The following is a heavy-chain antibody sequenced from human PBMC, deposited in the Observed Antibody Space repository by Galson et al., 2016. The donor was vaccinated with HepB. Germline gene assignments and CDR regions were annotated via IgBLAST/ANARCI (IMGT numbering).Heavy chain of an antibody. D-gene: IGHD3-3*01. V-gene: IGHV4-59*01. CDR3: AMDPDVCACLYPWASETHALRSGVTMSDNESKTHVARRLTSVTAADTAMNYSAMDTRAWVRLDH. Sequence: SETLSLTCSVSGDSINTYYWTWIRQSPGKGLAWIGYISGSRTTNYNPSLKSRVTMSVHKSQNHFSPRLTSVPAAATAVSYCAMDPDVCACLYPWASETHALRSGVTMSDNESKTHVARRLTSVTAADTAMNYSAMDTRAWVRLDHWGKGALVTV. CDR2: ISGSRTT. CDR1: GDSINTYY. J-gene: IGHJ5*02.